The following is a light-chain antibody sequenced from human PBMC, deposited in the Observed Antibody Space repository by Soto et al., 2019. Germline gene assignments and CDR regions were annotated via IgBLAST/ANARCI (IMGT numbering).Light chain of an antibody. CDR2: ENN. CDR1: SSNIGNNY. J-gene: IGLJ1*01. V-gene: IGLV1-51*02. Sequence: QAVVTQPPSVSAAPGQKVTISCSGSSSNIGNNYLSWYQQLPGTAPKLLIYENNKRPSGIPDRFSGSKSGTSATLGITGLQTGDEADYYCGTWDSSLSAGVFGTGTKVTVL. CDR3: GTWDSSLSAGV.